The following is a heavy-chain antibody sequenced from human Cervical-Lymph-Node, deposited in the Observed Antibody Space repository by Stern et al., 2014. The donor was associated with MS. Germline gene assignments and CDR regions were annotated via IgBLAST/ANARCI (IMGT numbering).Heavy chain of an antibody. CDR2: IYYSGPT. Sequence: VQLVESGPGLVRPSETLSLTCTVSGGSFSPYYWNWIRQAPGKPLEWIGYIYYSGPTSSNPSLESRVAISLHTSESRFSLKLRSVTAADTAIYYCARRDGYNLQFDSWGQGTLVTVSS. D-gene: IGHD5-24*01. CDR3: ARRDGYNLQFDS. V-gene: IGHV4-59*01. CDR1: GGSFSPYY. J-gene: IGHJ4*02.